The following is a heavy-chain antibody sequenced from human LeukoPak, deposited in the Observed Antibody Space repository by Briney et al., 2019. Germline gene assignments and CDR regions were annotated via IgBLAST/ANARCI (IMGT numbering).Heavy chain of an antibody. CDR1: GYTFSDYD. D-gene: IGHD3-3*01. J-gene: IGHJ4*02. CDR3: ARGPSWSGYSQPYYFDY. Sequence: GASVKVSCRASGYTFSDYDINWVRQAAGQGREWMGWMNPKSGNTGYAQKFQGRVTITRNTSISTAYMELSSLKSDDTAVYSCARGPSWSGYSQPYYFDYWGQGTLVTVSS. V-gene: IGHV1-8*03. CDR2: MNPKSGNT.